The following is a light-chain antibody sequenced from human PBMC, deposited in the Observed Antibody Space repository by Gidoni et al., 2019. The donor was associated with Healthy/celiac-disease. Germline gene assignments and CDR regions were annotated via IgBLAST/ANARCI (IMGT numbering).Light chain of an antibody. Sequence: DIQMTQSPSSLSASVGDRVTITCQASQDISSYLNWYQQKPGKAPKLLIYDASNLETGVPSRFSGSGSGTDFTVTISSLQPEDIATYYCQQYDILPLTFGGGTKVEIK. V-gene: IGKV1-33*01. CDR1: QDISSY. CDR2: DAS. CDR3: QQYDILPLT. J-gene: IGKJ4*01.